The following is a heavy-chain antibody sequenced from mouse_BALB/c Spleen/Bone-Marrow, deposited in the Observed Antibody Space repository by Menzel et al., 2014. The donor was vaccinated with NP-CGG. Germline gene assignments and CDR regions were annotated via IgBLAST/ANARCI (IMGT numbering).Heavy chain of an antibody. CDR3: ARDYDYDGGFAY. V-gene: IGHV1-4*02. J-gene: IGHJ3*01. CDR1: GYTFTSNT. D-gene: IGHD2-4*01. CDR2: INPSSGYT. Sequence: QVQLQQSAAELARPGASVKMSCKASGYTFTSNTMHWVKQRPGQGLEWIGYINPSSGYTEYNQKFKDKTTLTADKSSSTAYMQLSSLTSEDSAVYYCARDYDYDGGFAYWDQGTLVTVSA.